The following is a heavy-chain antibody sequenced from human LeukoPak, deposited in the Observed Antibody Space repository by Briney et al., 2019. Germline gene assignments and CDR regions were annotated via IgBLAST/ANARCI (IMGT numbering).Heavy chain of an antibody. Sequence: SETLSLTCAVSGYPISSGYYWGWIRQPPGKGLEWIGSIYHSGSTYYNPSLKSRVTISVDTSKNQFSLKLSSVTAADTAVYYCARHVIPNSSSWYYYYYYMDVWGKGTTVTVSS. J-gene: IGHJ6*03. D-gene: IGHD6-13*01. V-gene: IGHV4-38-2*01. CDR3: ARHVIPNSSSWYYYYYYMDV. CDR2: IYHSGST. CDR1: GYPISSGYY.